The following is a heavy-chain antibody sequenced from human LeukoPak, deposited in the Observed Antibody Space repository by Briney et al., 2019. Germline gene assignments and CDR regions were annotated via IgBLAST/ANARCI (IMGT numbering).Heavy chain of an antibody. Sequence: GGSLRLSCAASGFTFSNYGMHWVRQAPGKGLEWVAVIWYDGSNKNHADSVKGRFIISRDNSRDALYLHMNSLSAEDTAVYYCARASGQLYPAADYWGQGTLVTVSS. D-gene: IGHD3-16*02. J-gene: IGHJ4*02. V-gene: IGHV3-33*01. CDR1: GFTFSNYG. CDR3: ARASGQLYPAADY. CDR2: IWYDGSNK.